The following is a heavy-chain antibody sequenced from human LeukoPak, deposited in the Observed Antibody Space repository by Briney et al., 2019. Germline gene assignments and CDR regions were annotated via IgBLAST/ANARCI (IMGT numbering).Heavy chain of an antibody. Sequence: PGGSLRLSCAASGFTVSGNYMSWVRQAPGKGLEWVSVIYSGGDAYSADSVKGRFTISRVNSKNTLYLQMNSLRAEDTAVYYCARGRCDYGDYPYWGQGTLVTVSS. D-gene: IGHD4-17*01. CDR1: GFTVSGNY. V-gene: IGHV3-53*01. J-gene: IGHJ4*02. CDR2: IYSGGDA. CDR3: ARGRCDYGDYPY.